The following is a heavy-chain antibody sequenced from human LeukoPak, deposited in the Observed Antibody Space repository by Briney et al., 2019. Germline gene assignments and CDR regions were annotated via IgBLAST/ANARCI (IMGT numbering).Heavy chain of an antibody. CDR1: DDSISGYY. J-gene: IGHJ4*02. CDR2: IYYSGST. CDR3: AREKFPGYNYGTFDN. D-gene: IGHD5-18*01. Sequence: SETLSLTCTVSDDSISGYYWSWIRQPPGKGLEWIGFIYYSGSTNYNPSFKSRVTLSVDTSKNQFSLKLSSVTAADTAVYYCAREKFPGYNYGTFDNWGQGTLVTVSS. V-gene: IGHV4-59*01.